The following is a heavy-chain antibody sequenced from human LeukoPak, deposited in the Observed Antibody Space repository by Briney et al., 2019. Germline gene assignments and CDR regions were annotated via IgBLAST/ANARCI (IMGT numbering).Heavy chain of an antibody. CDR2: ISYDGSNK. J-gene: IGHJ4*02. Sequence: GGSLRLSCAASGFTFSTYGMHWVRQAPGKGLEWVAMISYDGSNKYYADSVKGRFTISRDNSKNTLYLQTNSLRAEDTAVYYCAKDFRIAAAGTATDYFDYWGQGTLVTVSS. V-gene: IGHV3-30*18. CDR3: AKDFRIAAAGTATDYFDY. D-gene: IGHD6-13*01. CDR1: GFTFSTYG.